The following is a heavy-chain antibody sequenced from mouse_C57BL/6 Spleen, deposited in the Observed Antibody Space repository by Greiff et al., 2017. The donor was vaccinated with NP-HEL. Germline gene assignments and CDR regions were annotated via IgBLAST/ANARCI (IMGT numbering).Heavy chain of an antibody. CDR3: ARYLLSSNRYFDV. Sequence: QVQLKQSGAELARPGASVKLSCKASGYTFTSYGISWVKQRTGQGLEWIGEIYPRSGNTYYNEKFKGKATLTADKSSSTAYMELRSLTSEDSAVYFCARYLLSSNRYFDVWGTGTTVTVSS. CDR1: GYTFTSYG. J-gene: IGHJ1*03. CDR2: IYPRSGNT. V-gene: IGHV1-81*01. D-gene: IGHD2-10*01.